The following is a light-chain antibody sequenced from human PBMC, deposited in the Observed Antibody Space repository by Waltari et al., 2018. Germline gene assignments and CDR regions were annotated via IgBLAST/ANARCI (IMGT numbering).Light chain of an antibody. J-gene: IGLJ7*01. CDR2: EES. V-gene: IGLV1-51*02. CDR3: GTWDSSLSGAV. Sequence: QSVLTQPPSVSAAPGQRVTISCSGGSSNIGNNYVSWYRQFPGTAPKILIYEESERPSGIPGRFSGSKSGTSATLDSTGLQAGDEADYYCGTWDSSLSGAVFGGGTHLTVL. CDR1: SSNIGNNY.